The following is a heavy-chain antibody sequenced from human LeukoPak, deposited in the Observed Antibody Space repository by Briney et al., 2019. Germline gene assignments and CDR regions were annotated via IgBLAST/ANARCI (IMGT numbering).Heavy chain of an antibody. D-gene: IGHD4-17*01. Sequence: ASVKVSCKASGYTFTGYYMHWVRQAPGQGLEWMGWINPNSGGTNYAQKFQGRVTMTRDTSISTAYMELSRLRSDDTAVYYCARTVWGPCGDYGYWGQGTLVTVSS. V-gene: IGHV1-2*02. CDR1: GYTFTGYY. CDR2: INPNSGGT. CDR3: ARTVWGPCGDYGY. J-gene: IGHJ4*02.